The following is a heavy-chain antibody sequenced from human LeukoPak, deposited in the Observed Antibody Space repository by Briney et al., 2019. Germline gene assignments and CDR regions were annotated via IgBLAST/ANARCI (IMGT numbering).Heavy chain of an antibody. D-gene: IGHD6-19*01. CDR1: GFTVSNNY. Sequence: GGSLRLSCAASGFTVSNNYMSWVRQAPGKGLEWVSIIYSGGTTDYADSVKGRFTISRDNSKNTLYLQMNSLRAEDTAVYYCARSLAGMYSSGWDYWGQGTLVTVSS. CDR2: IYSGGTT. CDR3: ARSLAGMYSSGWDY. J-gene: IGHJ4*02. V-gene: IGHV3-66*01.